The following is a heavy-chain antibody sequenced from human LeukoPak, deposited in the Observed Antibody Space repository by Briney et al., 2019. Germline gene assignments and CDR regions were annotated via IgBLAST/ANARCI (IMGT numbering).Heavy chain of an antibody. D-gene: IGHD4-17*01. CDR2: ISSSSGST. CDR1: GFIFSNYA. J-gene: IGHJ4*02. Sequence: HPGGSLRLSCATSGFIFSNYAVNWVRQAPGKGLEWISYISSSSGSTYDADSVKGRFTISRDNAKNSLYLQMNSLRAEDTAVYYCARLGGVDYWGQGTLVTVSS. V-gene: IGHV3-48*01. CDR3: ARLGGVDY.